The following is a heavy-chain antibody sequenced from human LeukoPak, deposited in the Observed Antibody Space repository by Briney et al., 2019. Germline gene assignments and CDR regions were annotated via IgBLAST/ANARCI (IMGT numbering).Heavy chain of an antibody. CDR2: IYYSGST. J-gene: IGHJ4*02. CDR3: ARQDIAAAGPFDY. CDR1: GGSISSYY. V-gene: IGHV4-59*08. Sequence: SETLSLTCTVSGGSISSYYWSWIRQPPGKGLEWIGYIYYSGSTNYYPSLKSRVTISVDTSKNQFSLKLSSVTAADTTVYYCARQDIAAAGPFDYWGQGTLVTVSS. D-gene: IGHD6-13*01.